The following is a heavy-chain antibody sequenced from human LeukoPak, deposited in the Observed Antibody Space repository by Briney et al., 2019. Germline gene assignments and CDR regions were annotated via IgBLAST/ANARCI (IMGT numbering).Heavy chain of an antibody. D-gene: IGHD2-15*01. CDR1: GGSISSSNW. CDR3: ARPLSLGYCSGGSCYGRGAWFDR. CDR2: IYHSGST. J-gene: IGHJ5*02. V-gene: IGHV4-4*02. Sequence: SRTLSLTCAVSGGSISSSNWWSWVRQPPGKRLEWIGQIYHSGSTNYNPSLKSRVTISVDKSKNQFSLKLRSVTAADTAVYYCARPLSLGYCSGGSCYGRGAWFDRWGQGTLVTVSS.